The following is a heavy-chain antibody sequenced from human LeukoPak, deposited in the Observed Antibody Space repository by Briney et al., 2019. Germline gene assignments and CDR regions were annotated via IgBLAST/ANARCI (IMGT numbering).Heavy chain of an antibody. D-gene: IGHD2-15*01. CDR3: ARAYCSGGSCYSGYYYGMDV. J-gene: IGHJ6*02. CDR2: MNPNSGNT. V-gene: IGHV1-8*02. Sequence: ASVKVSCKGSGYTFTSYESNWVRQPTGQGLEGMGLMNPNSGNTGYAQKFQGRVTMTRNTSISTAYMELSSLRSEDTAVYYCARAYCSGGSCYSGYYYGMDVWGQGTTVTVSS. CDR1: GYTFTSYE.